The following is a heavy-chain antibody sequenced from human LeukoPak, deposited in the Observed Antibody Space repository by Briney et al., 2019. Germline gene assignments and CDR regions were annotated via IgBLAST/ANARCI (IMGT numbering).Heavy chain of an antibody. D-gene: IGHD4-23*01. J-gene: IGHJ4*02. CDR2: IKQDGSEK. CDR3: ARADYGGKINLFDH. CDR1: GFTFSSYW. V-gene: IGHV3-7*01. Sequence: PGGSLRLSCAASGFTFSSYWMSWVRQAPGKGLEWVANIKQDGSEKYYVDSVKGRFTISRDNAKNSLYLQMNSLRAEDTAVYYCARADYGGKINLFDHWGQGTLVTVSS.